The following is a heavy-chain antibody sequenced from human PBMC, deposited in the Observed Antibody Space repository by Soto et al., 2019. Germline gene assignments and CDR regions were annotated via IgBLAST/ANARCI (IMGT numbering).Heavy chain of an antibody. CDR1: GGSISSGGYY. D-gene: IGHD2-2*01. J-gene: IGHJ6*02. CDR2: IYYSGST. CDR3: ARGGGLGYCSSTSCRTLYYYYGMDV. V-gene: IGHV4-31*03. Sequence: SETLSLTCTVSGGSISSGGYYWSWIRQHPGKGLEWIGYIYYSGSTYYNPSLKSRVTISVDTSKNQFSLKLSSVTAADTAVYYCARGGGLGYCSSTSCRTLYYYYGMDVWGQGTTVTVSS.